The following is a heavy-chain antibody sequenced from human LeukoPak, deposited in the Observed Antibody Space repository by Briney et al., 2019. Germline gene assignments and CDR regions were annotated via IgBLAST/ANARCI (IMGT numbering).Heavy chain of an antibody. CDR2: IYYSGST. D-gene: IGHD3-22*01. CDR1: GGSFSGYY. CDR3: ARDSSGYYNFDY. V-gene: IGHV4-34*09. Sequence: PSETLSLTCAVYGGSFSGYYWSWIRQHPGKGLEWIGYIYYSGSTYYNPSLKSRVTISIDTSKNQFSLKLNSVTAADTAKYYCARDSSGYYNFDYWGQGALVTVSS. J-gene: IGHJ4*02.